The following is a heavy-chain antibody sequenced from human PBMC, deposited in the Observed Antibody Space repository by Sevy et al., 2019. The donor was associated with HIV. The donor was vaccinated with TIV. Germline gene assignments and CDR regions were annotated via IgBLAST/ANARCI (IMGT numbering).Heavy chain of an antibody. J-gene: IGHJ3*02. CDR2: HYYSGST. D-gene: IGHD3-3*01. Sequence: SETLSLTCTVSGGSISSYYWSWIRRPPVKGLEWIGYHYYSGSTNDNPSLKSRVTISVDTSKNQFSLKLSSVTAADTAVYYCARSGAITIFGVAFDAFDIWGQGTMVTVSS. CDR1: GGSISSYY. CDR3: ARSGAITIFGVAFDAFDI. V-gene: IGHV4-59*01.